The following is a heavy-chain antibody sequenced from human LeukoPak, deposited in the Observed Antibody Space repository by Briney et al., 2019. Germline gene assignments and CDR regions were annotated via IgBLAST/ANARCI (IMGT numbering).Heavy chain of an antibody. D-gene: IGHD1-7*01. CDR1: GGSISSYY. J-gene: IGHJ5*02. CDR2: IYTSGST. V-gene: IGHV4-4*07. Sequence: PSETLSLTCTVSGGSISSYYWSWIRQPAWKGLEWIGRIYTSGSTNYNPSLKSRVTMSVDTSKNQFSLKLSSVTAADTAVYYCARAEWGITGTTGWFDPWGQGTLVTVSS. CDR3: ARAEWGITGTTGWFDP.